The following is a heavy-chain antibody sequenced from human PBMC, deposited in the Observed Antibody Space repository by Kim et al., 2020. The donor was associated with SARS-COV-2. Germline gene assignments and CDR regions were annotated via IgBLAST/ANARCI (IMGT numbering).Heavy chain of an antibody. CDR2: ISGSGGST. D-gene: IGHD4-17*01. Sequence: GGSLRLSCAASGFTFSSYAMSWVRQAPGKGLEWVSAISGSGGSTYYADSVKGRFTISRDNSKNTLYLQMNSLRAEDTAVYYCAKASHGDYYYYGMDVWGQGTTVTVSS. V-gene: IGHV3-23*01. CDR1: GFTFSSYA. J-gene: IGHJ6*02. CDR3: AKASHGDYYYYGMDV.